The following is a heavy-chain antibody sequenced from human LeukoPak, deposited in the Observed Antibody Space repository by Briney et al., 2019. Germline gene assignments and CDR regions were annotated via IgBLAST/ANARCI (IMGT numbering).Heavy chain of an antibody. D-gene: IGHD3-10*01. CDR3: ARALPLWFGEFPPWFDP. CDR2: IWYDGSNK. CDR1: GFTFSSYG. J-gene: IGHJ5*02. Sequence: PGRSLRLSCAASGFTFSSYGMHWVRQAPGKGLEGVAVIWYDGSNKYYADSVKGRFTISRDNSKNTLYLQMNSLRAEDTAVYYCARALPLWFGEFPPWFDPWGQGTLVPVSS. V-gene: IGHV3-33*01.